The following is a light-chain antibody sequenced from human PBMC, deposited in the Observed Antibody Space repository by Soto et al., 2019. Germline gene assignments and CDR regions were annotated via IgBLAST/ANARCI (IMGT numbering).Light chain of an antibody. CDR1: QSVSSY. CDR3: QQRSNWPPWT. J-gene: IGKJ1*01. CDR2: DAS. V-gene: IGKV3-11*01. Sequence: EIVLTQSPATLSLSPGERATLSCRASQSVSSYLAWYQQKPGQAPRLLIYDASNRATGIPARFSGSGSGTDFPLTISSLEPEDFAVYYCQQRSNWPPWTFGQGTKVKI.